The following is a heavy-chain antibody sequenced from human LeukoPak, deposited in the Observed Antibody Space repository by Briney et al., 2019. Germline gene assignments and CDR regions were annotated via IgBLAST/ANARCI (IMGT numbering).Heavy chain of an antibody. V-gene: IGHV1-18*01. J-gene: IGHJ6*02. CDR1: GGTFSSYA. CDR3: ARWGSYALDYYYYGMDV. D-gene: IGHD1-26*01. CDR2: ISAYNGNT. Sequence: ASVKVSCKASGGTFSSYAISWVRQAPGQGVEWMGWISAYNGNTNYAQKLQGRVTMTTDTSTSTAYMELKSLRSDDTAVYYCARWGSYALDYYYYGMDVWGQGTTVTVSS.